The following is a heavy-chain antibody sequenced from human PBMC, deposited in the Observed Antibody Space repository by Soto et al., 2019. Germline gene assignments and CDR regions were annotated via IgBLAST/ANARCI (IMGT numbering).Heavy chain of an antibody. CDR3: AKGKFGDLDFFDY. CDR1: GFTFSSYA. V-gene: IGHV3-23*01. Sequence: QSGGSLRLSCAASGFTFSSYAMSWVRQAPGKGLEWVSAISGSGGSTYFADSVKGRFTISRDNSKNTLYLQMNSLRAEDTAVYYCAKGKFGDLDFFDYWGQGTLVTVPQ. CDR2: ISGSGGST. J-gene: IGHJ4*02. D-gene: IGHD3-10*01.